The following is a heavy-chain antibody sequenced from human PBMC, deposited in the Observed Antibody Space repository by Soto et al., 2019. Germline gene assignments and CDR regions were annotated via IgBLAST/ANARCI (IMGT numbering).Heavy chain of an antibody. J-gene: IGHJ6*03. Sequence: GASVKVSCKASGYTFTSYGISWVRQAPGQGLEWMGWITAFNGNTNYAQKFQDRVTITRDRSMSTAYMELSSLRSEDTAMYYCASSRMNYYYYMDVWGKGTTVTVSS. V-gene: IGHV1-18*01. CDR2: ITAFNGNT. CDR3: ASSRMNYYYYMDV. CDR1: GYTFTSYG.